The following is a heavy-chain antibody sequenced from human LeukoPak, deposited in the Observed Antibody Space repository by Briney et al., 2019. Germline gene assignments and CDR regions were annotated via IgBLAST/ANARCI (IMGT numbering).Heavy chain of an antibody. Sequence: GGSLRLSCAASGFTFSSYSVNWVRQAPGKGLEWVSSISSSSSYIYYADSVKGRFTISRDNAKNSLYLQMNSLRAEDTAVYYCAREHCSGGSCYPDAFDIWGQGIMVTVSS. CDR3: AREHCSGGSCYPDAFDI. CDR1: GFTFSSYS. J-gene: IGHJ3*02. V-gene: IGHV3-21*01. CDR2: ISSSSSYI. D-gene: IGHD2-15*01.